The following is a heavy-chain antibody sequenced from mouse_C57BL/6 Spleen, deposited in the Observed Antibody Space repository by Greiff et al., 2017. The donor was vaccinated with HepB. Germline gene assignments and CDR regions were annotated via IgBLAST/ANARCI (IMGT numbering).Heavy chain of an antibody. CDR1: GYTFTDYE. J-gene: IGHJ3*01. V-gene: IGHV1-15*01. CDR3: TNDYYGSSSMAY. D-gene: IGHD1-1*01. CDR2: IDPETGGT. Sequence: QVQLKESGAELVRPGASVTLSCKASGYTFTDYEMHWVKQTPVHGLEWIGAIDPETGGTAYNQKFKGKAILTADKSSSTAYMELRSLTSEDSAVYYCTNDYYGSSSMAYWGQGTLVTVSA.